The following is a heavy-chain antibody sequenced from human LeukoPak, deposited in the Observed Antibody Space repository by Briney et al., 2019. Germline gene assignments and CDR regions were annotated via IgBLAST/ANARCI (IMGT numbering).Heavy chain of an antibody. CDR3: ASSSSSWAPFDY. CDR1: GGSISSGGYY. V-gene: IGHV4-30-4*08. J-gene: IGHJ4*02. CDR2: IYYSGST. Sequence: SETLSLTCTVSGGSISSGGYYWSWIRQPPGKGLEWIGYIYYSGSTYYNPSLKSRVTISVDTSKNQFSLKLSSVTAADTAAYYCASSSSSWAPFDYWGQGTLVTVSS. D-gene: IGHD6-13*01.